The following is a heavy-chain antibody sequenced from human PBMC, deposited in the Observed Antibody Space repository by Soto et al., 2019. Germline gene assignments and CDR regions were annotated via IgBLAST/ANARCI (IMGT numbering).Heavy chain of an antibody. CDR2: IDPSDSQT. CDR1: GYSFAGYW. CDR3: ARHGPRVYYDNSDYYYYGMDV. J-gene: IGHJ6*02. V-gene: IGHV5-10-1*01. D-gene: IGHD3-22*01. Sequence: GESLKIACKGSGYSFAGYWITWVLHKPGKGLEWMGRIDPSDSQTYYSPSFRGHVTISVTKSITTVFLQWSSLKASDTAMHYCARHGPRVYYDNSDYYYYGMDVWGQGTTVTVSS.